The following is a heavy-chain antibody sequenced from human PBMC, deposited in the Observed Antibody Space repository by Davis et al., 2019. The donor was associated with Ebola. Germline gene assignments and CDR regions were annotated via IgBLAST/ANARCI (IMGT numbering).Heavy chain of an antibody. V-gene: IGHV1-2*02. Sequence: ASVKVSCKASGYTFTGYYMHWVRQAPGQGLEWMGWMNPNSGGTNYAQKFQGRVTMTRDTSISTAYMELTRLRSDDTDDTAVYYCARGLEYGAFDIWGQGTMVTVSS. CDR1: GYTFTGYY. CDR3: ARGLEYGAFDI. J-gene: IGHJ3*02. D-gene: IGHD1-1*01. CDR2: MNPNSGGT.